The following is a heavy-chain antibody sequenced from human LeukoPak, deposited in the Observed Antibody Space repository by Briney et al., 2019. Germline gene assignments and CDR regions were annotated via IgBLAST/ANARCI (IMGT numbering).Heavy chain of an antibody. J-gene: IGHJ5*02. Sequence: SETLSLTCTVSGGSVSSGSYYWIWIRQPPGRGLEWIGYIYYSGSTNYNPSLKSRVTISVDTSKNQFSLKLSSVTAADTVVYYCARDVKSSGYGDWFDPWGQGTLVTFSS. CDR3: ARDVKSSGYGDWFDP. CDR1: GGSVSSGSYY. D-gene: IGHD3-22*01. V-gene: IGHV4-61*01. CDR2: IYYSGST.